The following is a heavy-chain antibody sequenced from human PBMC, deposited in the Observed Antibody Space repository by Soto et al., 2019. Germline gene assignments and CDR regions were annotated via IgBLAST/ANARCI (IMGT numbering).Heavy chain of an antibody. J-gene: IGHJ5*02. Sequence: SQTLSLTCAISGDSVSSNSAAWNWIRQSPSRGLEWLGRTYYRSKWYNDYAVSVKSRITINPDTSKNQFSLQLNSVTHEDTAVYYCERDTTEYYYDSSGYYPETWFDPWGQGTQVTVSS. D-gene: IGHD3-22*01. CDR2: TYYRSKWYN. V-gene: IGHV6-1*01. CDR1: GDSVSSNSAA. CDR3: ERDTTEYYYDSSGYYPETWFDP.